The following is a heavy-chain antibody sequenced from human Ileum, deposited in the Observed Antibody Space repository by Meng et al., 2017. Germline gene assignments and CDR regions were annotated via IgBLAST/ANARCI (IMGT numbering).Heavy chain of an antibody. CDR2: IYHSGST. CDR3: ARYILRWGYYFDY. V-gene: IGHV4-4*02. D-gene: IGHD4-23*01. CDR1: GGSISSSNW. J-gene: IGHJ4*02. Sequence: QLQWSAPGLVKPAGTLSLTCAGSGGSISSSNWWSWVRQPPGKGLEWIGEIYHSGSTNYNPSLKSRVTISVDKSKNQFSLKLSSVTAADTAVYYCARYILRWGYYFDYWGQGTLVTVSS.